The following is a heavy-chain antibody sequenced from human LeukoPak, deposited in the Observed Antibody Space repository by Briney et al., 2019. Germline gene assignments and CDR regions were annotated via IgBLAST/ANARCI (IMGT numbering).Heavy chain of an antibody. CDR1: GFTFRDFS. D-gene: IGHD3-16*01. Sequence: GGSLRLSCAASGFTFRDFSMHWVRQAPGKGLEWVSLISGDGAVTHYADSMKGRFTISRDNAKNSLYLQMNSLGAEDTAVYYCARFGVTWGQGTLVTVSS. J-gene: IGHJ4*02. CDR3: ARFGVT. V-gene: IGHV3-43*01. CDR2: ISGDGAVT.